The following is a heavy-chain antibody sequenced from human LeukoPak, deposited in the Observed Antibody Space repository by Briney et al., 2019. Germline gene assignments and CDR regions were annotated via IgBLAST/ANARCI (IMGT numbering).Heavy chain of an antibody. CDR1: GFTVSDYH. V-gene: IGHV3-11*01. D-gene: IGHD3-16*01. CDR2: ITSSGRST. Sequence: GGSLRPSFAASGFTVSDYHMSWVRQAPGRGLEWISYITSSGRSTNHADSVKGRFTISRDNAKNSVVLQMSSLTVEDTAVYYCTRERRGSYYAFEYWGQGALVTVSS. CDR3: TRERRGSYYAFEY. J-gene: IGHJ4*02.